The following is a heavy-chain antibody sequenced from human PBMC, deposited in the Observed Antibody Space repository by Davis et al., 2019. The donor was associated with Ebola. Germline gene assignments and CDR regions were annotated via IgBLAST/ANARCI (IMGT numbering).Heavy chain of an antibody. J-gene: IGHJ4*02. D-gene: IGHD3-10*02. CDR3: AKDITMIGEYYFDN. CDR2: IGWNSGNI. CDR1: GFTFGHYA. Sequence: SLKISCAASGFTFGHYAMHWVRQAPGKGLEWVSGIGWNSGNIGYAGSVKGRFTISRDNAKNSLYLQMNSLRAEDTALYYCAKDITMIGEYYFDNWGQGTLVTVSS. V-gene: IGHV3-9*01.